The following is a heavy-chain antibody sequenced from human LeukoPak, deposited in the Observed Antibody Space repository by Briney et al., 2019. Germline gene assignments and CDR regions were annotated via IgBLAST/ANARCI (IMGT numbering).Heavy chain of an antibody. D-gene: IGHD3-22*01. J-gene: IGHJ6*03. Sequence: PSETLSLTCAVYGGSFSGYYWSWIRQPPGKGLEWIGEINHSGSTNYNPSLKSRVTISVDTSKNQFSLKLSSVTAADTAVYYCAGEKYYYDSSGYYQDYYYYMDVWGKGTTVTVSS. V-gene: IGHV4-34*01. CDR2: INHSGST. CDR1: GGSFSGYY. CDR3: AGEKYYYDSSGYYQDYYYYMDV.